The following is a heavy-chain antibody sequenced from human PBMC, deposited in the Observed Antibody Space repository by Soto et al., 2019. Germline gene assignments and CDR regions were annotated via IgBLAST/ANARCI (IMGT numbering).Heavy chain of an antibody. CDR2: TSSYNGYT. J-gene: IGHJ4*02. V-gene: IGHV1-18*04. Sequence: QVQLVQSGAEVKKPGASLKVSCKTSGYTFITYGISWVRQAPGQGLEWMGWTSSYNGYTKYAQKFQGRATMTTDTSTRTAYMELRSLRSDDTAVYYCARAYDYGGNSDYWGQGTLVTVSS. CDR3: ARAYDYGGNSDY. CDR1: GYTFITYG. D-gene: IGHD4-17*01.